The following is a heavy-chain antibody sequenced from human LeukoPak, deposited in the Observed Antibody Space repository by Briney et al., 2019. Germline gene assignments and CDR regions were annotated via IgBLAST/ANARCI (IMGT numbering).Heavy chain of an antibody. CDR3: ARGGIAVAGGSHWFDP. J-gene: IGHJ5*02. D-gene: IGHD6-19*01. Sequence: ASVKVSCKASGYTFTSYGISWVRQAPGQGLEWMGWISAYNGNTNYAQKLQGRVTMTTDTSISTAYMELSRLRSDDTAVYYCARGGIAVAGGSHWFDPWGQGTLVTVSS. V-gene: IGHV1-18*01. CDR2: ISAYNGNT. CDR1: GYTFTSYG.